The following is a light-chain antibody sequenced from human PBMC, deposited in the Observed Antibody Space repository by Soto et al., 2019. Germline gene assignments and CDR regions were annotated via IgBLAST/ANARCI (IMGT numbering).Light chain of an antibody. CDR2: AAS. Sequence: DIQLTQSPSFLSASVGDRVTITCRASQDINTYLAWYQQKPGKAPKLLIFAASTLQNGVPSRFSGSESGTEFTVTITSLQPEDFATYYCQQRKSYPITFGQGTRREMK. V-gene: IGKV1-9*01. CDR1: QDINTY. J-gene: IGKJ5*01. CDR3: QQRKSYPIT.